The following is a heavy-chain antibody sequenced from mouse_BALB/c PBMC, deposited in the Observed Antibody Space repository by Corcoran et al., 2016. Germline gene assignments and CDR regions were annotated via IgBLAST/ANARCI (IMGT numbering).Heavy chain of an antibody. CDR3: ARVGDYYGYGYYAMDY. D-gene: IGHD2-2*01. CDR1: GFNIKDTY. Sequence: EVQLQQSGAELVKPGASVKLSCTASGFNIKDTYMHWVKQRPEQGLEWIGRIDPANGNTKYDPKFQGKATITADTSSNTAYLQLSSLTSEDTAVYYCARVGDYYGYGYYAMDYWGQGTSVTVSS. J-gene: IGHJ4*01. CDR2: IDPANGNT. V-gene: IGHV14-3*02.